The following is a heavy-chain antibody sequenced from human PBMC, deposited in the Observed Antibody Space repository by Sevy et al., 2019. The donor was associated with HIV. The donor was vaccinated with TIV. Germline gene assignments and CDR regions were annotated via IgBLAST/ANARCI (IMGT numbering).Heavy chain of an antibody. CDR2: ISYDGSNK. CDR3: AKEVVRHYYYMDV. V-gene: IGHV3-30*18. CDR1: GFTFSSYG. J-gene: IGHJ6*03. Sequence: GGSLRLSCAASGFTFSSYGMHWVRQAPGKGLEWVAVISYDGSNKYYADSVKGRFTISRDNSKNTLYLQMNGLRVEDRAGYYCAKEVVRHYYYMDVWGKGTTVTVSS.